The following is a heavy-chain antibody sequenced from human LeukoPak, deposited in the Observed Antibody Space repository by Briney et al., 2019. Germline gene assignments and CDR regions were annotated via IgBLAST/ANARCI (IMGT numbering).Heavy chain of an antibody. D-gene: IGHD3-22*01. J-gene: IGHJ5*02. Sequence: SVKVSCKASGGTFSSYAISWVRQAPGQGLEWMGGIIPIFGTANYAQKFQGRVTITTDESTSTAYMELSSLRSEDTAVYYCARTYYYDSSANWFDPWGQGTLVTVSS. CDR1: GGTFSSYA. V-gene: IGHV1-69*05. CDR3: ARTYYYDSSANWFDP. CDR2: IIPIFGTA.